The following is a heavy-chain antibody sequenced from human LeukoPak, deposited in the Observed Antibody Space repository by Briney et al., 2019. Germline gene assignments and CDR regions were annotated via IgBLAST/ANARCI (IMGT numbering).Heavy chain of an antibody. CDR1: GFTFSRYA. J-gene: IGHJ4*02. CDR3: VKRVDYSEKYYFDS. CDR2: ISGGVRST. D-gene: IGHD4-11*01. V-gene: IGHV3-23*01. Sequence: PGGSLRLSCAASGFTFSRYAMSWVRQAPGKGLEWDSAISGGVRSTFYADSVKGRFTISRDNSENTLSLQMNSLRADDTAVYYCVKRVDYSEKYYFDSWGRGTLVTVSS.